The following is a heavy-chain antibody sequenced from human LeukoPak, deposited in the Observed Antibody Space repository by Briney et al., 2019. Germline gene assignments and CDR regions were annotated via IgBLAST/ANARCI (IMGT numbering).Heavy chain of an antibody. V-gene: IGHV1-69*05. CDR3: ARDLGFDI. J-gene: IGHJ3*02. CDR1: RGTLSSYV. Sequence: ASVRVSRKASRGTLSSYVISWVRQTPGHGLEWMGRIIPIFGTANYAQEFQCRVTITTDEATSAAYMELSSLRSEDTAVYYCARDLGFDIWGQGTMVTVSS. CDR2: IIPIFGTA. D-gene: IGHD3-16*01.